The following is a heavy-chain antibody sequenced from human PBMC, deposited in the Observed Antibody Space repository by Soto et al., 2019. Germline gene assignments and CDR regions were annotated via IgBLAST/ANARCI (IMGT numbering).Heavy chain of an antibody. J-gene: IGHJ3*02. Sequence: SVKVSCKASGFTFTSSAVQWVRQARGQRLEWIGWIVVGSGNTNYAQKFQERVTITRDMSTSTAYMELSSLRSEDTAVYYCAADAYYYDSSGTDAFDIWGQGTMVTVSS. V-gene: IGHV1-58*01. CDR3: AADAYYYDSSGTDAFDI. D-gene: IGHD3-22*01. CDR2: IVVGSGNT. CDR1: GFTFTSSA.